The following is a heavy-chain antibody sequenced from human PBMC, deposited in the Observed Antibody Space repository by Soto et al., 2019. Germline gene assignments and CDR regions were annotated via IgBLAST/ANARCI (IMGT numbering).Heavy chain of an antibody. J-gene: IGHJ4*02. CDR3: AKGRSLKEYFDY. Sequence: EVQLVESGGGLVQPGRSLRLSCAASGFTFDDYAMHWVRQAPGKGLEWVSGISWNSGSIGYADSVKGRFTISRDNAKNSLYLLMNSLRAEDTALYYCAKGRSLKEYFDYWGQGTLVTVSS. CDR2: ISWNSGSI. V-gene: IGHV3-9*01. CDR1: GFTFDDYA. D-gene: IGHD2-15*01.